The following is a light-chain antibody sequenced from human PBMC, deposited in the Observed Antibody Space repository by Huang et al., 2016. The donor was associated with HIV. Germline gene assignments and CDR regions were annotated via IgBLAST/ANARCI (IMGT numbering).Light chain of an antibody. CDR1: QSITSY. CDR2: TAS. J-gene: IGKJ2*01. V-gene: IGKV1-39*01. Sequence: DIQMTQSPSSLPTSVGNRVTVTCGASQSITSYLNWYQLKPWKAPKLLIHTASSVQSGVPSRFSGSGSGTDFTLTISSLQPEDFATYCCQQSYSPPYTFGQGTKLEIK. CDR3: QQSYSPPYT.